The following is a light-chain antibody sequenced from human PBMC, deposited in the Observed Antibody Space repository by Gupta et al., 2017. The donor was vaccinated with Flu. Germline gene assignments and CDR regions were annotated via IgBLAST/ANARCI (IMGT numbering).Light chain of an antibody. CDR1: KLGDQY. V-gene: IGLV3-1*01. Sequence: SYELTQPPSVSVSPGQTATITCSGDKLGDQYACWYQQKPGHSPVLVIYQDIKRPSGIPERFSGSSSGNTATLTISGTQAMDEADYYCQSWDSDTAGVFGAGTKVTGL. J-gene: IGLJ1*01. CDR2: QDI. CDR3: QSWDSDTAGV.